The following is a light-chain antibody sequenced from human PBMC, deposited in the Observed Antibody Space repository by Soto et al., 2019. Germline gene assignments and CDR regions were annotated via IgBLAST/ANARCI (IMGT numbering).Light chain of an antibody. Sequence: DIQMTQSPSTLSASVGDRLTITCRASQSVSIALAWWQQKPGKAPKLLIYTISILKSGVPSRFSAGGSGTEFTLTVSSLQPDDFATYYCQQYYRYPPTFGGGTKVEIK. V-gene: IGKV1-5*03. CDR3: QQYYRYPPT. CDR2: TIS. CDR1: QSVSIA. J-gene: IGKJ4*01.